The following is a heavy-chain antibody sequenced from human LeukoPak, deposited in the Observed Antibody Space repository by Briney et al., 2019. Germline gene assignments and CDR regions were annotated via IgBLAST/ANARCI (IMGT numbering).Heavy chain of an antibody. CDR3: ARKEGSIAARIDY. CDR2: IYHSGST. Sequence: KPSENLSPTRAVSGYSISSGYYWGWIPQPPGKGLEWIGSIYHSGSTYYNPSLKSRVTISVDTSKNQFSLKLSSVTAADTAVYYCARKEGSIAARIDYWGQGTLVTVSS. D-gene: IGHD6-6*01. CDR1: GYSISSGYY. V-gene: IGHV4-38-2*01. J-gene: IGHJ4*02.